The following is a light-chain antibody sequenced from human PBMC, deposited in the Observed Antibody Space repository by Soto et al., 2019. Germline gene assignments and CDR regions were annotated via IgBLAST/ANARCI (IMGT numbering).Light chain of an antibody. J-gene: IGKJ2*03. CDR1: QTVRSNY. CDR2: GAS. Sequence: EIELTQSPGTLSLSPGEIATLSCRASQTVRSNYLAWYQQKPGQAPRLLIYGASKRATAIPDRFSGSGSGTDFTITISRVEPEDFAVNSCQQYGDSPMYSFGQGTKLEVK. CDR3: QQYGDSPMYS. V-gene: IGKV3-20*01.